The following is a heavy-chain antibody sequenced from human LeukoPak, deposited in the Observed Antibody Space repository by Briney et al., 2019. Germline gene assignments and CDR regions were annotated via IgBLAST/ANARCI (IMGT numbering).Heavy chain of an antibody. V-gene: IGHV1-69*05. CDR3: ATDLADATYGFDI. CDR2: IIPILGTS. D-gene: IGHD6-13*01. CDR1: GGTFNNYA. Sequence: KVSCKTSGGTFNNYAISWVRQAPGQGLEWVGGIIPILGTSNSAEKFQGRLTVTTDEFTGTAYMELSTLRSEDTAVYYCATDLADATYGFDIWGQGTMVTVSS. J-gene: IGHJ3*02.